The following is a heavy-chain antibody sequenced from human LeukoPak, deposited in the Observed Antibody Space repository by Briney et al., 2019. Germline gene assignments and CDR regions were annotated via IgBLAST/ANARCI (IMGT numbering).Heavy chain of an antibody. D-gene: IGHD1-26*01. J-gene: IGHJ3*02. CDR3: AKESGDHFEAFDI. V-gene: IGHV3-30*02. Sequence: PGGSLRLSCAASGFTFSTYGMHWVRQAPGKGLEWVAFIRYDGTNKNYVDSVKGRFTISRDNSKNTLYPQMNSLGAEDTAVYYCAKESGDHFEAFDIWGQGTMVTVSS. CDR1: GFTFSTYG. CDR2: IRYDGTNK.